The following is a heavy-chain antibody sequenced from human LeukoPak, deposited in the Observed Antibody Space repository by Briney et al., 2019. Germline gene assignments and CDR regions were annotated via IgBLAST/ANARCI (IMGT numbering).Heavy chain of an antibody. CDR3: ARDDGIAAVAFD. CDR1: GFTFSSYA. V-gene: IGHV3-30-3*01. J-gene: IGHJ4*02. Sequence: PGGSLRLSCAASGFTFSSYAMHWVRQAPGKGLEWVAVISYDGSNKYYADSVKGRFTISRDNSKNTLYLQMNSLRAEDTAVYYCARDDGIAAVAFDWGQGTLVTVSS. CDR2: ISYDGSNK. D-gene: IGHD6-13*01.